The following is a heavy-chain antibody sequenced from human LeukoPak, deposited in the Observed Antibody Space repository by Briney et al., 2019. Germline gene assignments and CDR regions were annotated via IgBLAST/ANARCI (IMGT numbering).Heavy chain of an antibody. D-gene: IGHD6-19*01. J-gene: IGHJ4*02. CDR3: ARDGGSGWYYFDY. Sequence: GASVKVSCKASGYTFTSYGISWVRQAPGQGLEWMGWISGYNGHTNYAQKFQGRVTMTRDTSISTAYMELSRLRSDDTAVYYCARDGGSGWYYFDYWGQGTLVTVSS. CDR2: ISGYNGHT. V-gene: IGHV1-18*01. CDR1: GYTFTSYG.